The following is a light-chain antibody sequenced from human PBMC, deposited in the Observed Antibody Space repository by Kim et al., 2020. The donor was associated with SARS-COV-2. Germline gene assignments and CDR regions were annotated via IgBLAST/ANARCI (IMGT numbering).Light chain of an antibody. CDR1: QTVSSNY. V-gene: IGKV3-20*01. J-gene: IGKJ4*01. Sequence: EVVLTLSPGTLSLSPGERATLSCRASQTVSSNYLAWYQQKPGQAPRLLIYDASSRATGIPDRFSGSGSGTDFTLTISRLEPEDFAVYYCQQYGSSPITFGGGTKVDIK. CDR3: QQYGSSPIT. CDR2: DAS.